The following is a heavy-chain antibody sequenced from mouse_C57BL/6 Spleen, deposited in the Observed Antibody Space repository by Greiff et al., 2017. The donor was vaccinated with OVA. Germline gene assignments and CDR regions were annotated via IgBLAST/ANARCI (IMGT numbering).Heavy chain of an antibody. J-gene: IGHJ4*01. CDR3: ARERAYGYDNYYAMDY. CDR1: GFTFSDYY. D-gene: IGHD2-2*01. CDR2: INYDGSST. Sequence: EVKLVESEGGLVQPGSSMKLSCTASGFTFSDYYMAWVRQVPEKGLEWVANINYDGSSTYYLDSLKSRFIISRDNAKNILYLQMSSLKSEDTATYYCARERAYGYDNYYAMDYWGQGTSVTVSS. V-gene: IGHV5-16*01.